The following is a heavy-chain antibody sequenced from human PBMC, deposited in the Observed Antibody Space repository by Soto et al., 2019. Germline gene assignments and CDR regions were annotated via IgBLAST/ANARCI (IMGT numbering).Heavy chain of an antibody. V-gene: IGHV3-30*18. CDR3: AKSEFVGNDAFDI. Sequence: PGGSLRLSCAASGFTFRSYGMHRVRQAPGKGLVCVAAISYDGSNKYYADSVKGRFTISRDNSKNTLYLQMNSPRAEDTAVYYCAKSEFVGNDAFDIWGQGTMVTVSS. J-gene: IGHJ3*02. CDR1: GFTFRSYG. CDR2: ISYDGSNK. D-gene: IGHD3-10*01.